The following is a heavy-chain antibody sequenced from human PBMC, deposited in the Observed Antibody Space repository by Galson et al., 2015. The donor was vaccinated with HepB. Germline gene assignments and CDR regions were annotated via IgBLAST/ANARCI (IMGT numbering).Heavy chain of an antibody. D-gene: IGHD5-18*01. V-gene: IGHV1-24*01. CDR2: FDPEDGET. CDR3: ATVLVRSYGYAFDI. J-gene: IGHJ3*02. Sequence: SVKVSCKVSGYTLTELSMHWVRQAPGKGLEWMGGFDPEDGETIYAQKFQGRVTMTEDTSTDTAYMELSSLRSEDTAVYYCATVLVRSYGYAFDIWGQGTMVTVSS. CDR1: GYTLTELS.